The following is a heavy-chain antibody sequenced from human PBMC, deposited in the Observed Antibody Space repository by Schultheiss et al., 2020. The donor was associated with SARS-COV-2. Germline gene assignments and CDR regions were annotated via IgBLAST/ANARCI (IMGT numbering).Heavy chain of an antibody. J-gene: IGHJ4*02. V-gene: IGHV3-21*01. CDR2: ISGSGGST. CDR1: GFTFSTYS. Sequence: GGSLRLSCAASGFTFSTYSMNWVRLAPGKGLEWVSAISGSGGSTYYADSVKGRFTISRENAKNSLYLQMNSLRAGDTAVYYCARADCSGGSCYDYWGQGTLVTVSS. D-gene: IGHD2-15*01. CDR3: ARADCSGGSCYDY.